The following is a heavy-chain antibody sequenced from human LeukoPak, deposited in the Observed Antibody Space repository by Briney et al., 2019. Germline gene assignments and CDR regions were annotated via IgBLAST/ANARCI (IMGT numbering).Heavy chain of an antibody. Sequence: SETLSLTCTVSGGSISSYYWSWIRQPPGKGLEWIGYIYYSGSTNYNPSLKSRVTISVDTSKNQFSLNLSSVTAADTAVYYCARQAQYCTNGVCFFDYWGQGTLVTVSS. D-gene: IGHD2-8*01. V-gene: IGHV4-59*08. CDR1: GGSISSYY. J-gene: IGHJ4*02. CDR2: IYYSGST. CDR3: ARQAQYCTNGVCFFDY.